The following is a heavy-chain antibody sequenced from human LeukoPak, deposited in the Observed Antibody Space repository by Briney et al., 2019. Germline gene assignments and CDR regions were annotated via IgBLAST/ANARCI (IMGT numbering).Heavy chain of an antibody. V-gene: IGHV4-31*03. CDR3: ARDSSGYYYFDY. J-gene: IGHJ4*02. CDR1: GGSISSGDYY. D-gene: IGHD3-22*01. CDR2: IYYSGST. Sequence: SETLSLTCIVSGGSISSGDYYWGWIRQHPGKGLEWIGYIYYSGSTYYNPSLKSRVSISVDTSKNQFSLKLSSVTAADTAVYYCARDSSGYYYFDYWGQGTLVTVSS.